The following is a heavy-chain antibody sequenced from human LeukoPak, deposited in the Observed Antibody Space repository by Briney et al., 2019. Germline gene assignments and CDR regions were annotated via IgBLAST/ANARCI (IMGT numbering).Heavy chain of an antibody. CDR2: IDEDGSDK. J-gene: IGHJ4*02. V-gene: IGHV3-7*01. D-gene: IGHD3-22*01. Sequence: VGSLRLSCAASGFTFSHYWMSWIRQAPGKGLKWAAHIDEDGSDKYYVDSVKGRFTISRDNAKNSLYLQMNSLRAEDTAVYYCVSWVGKYSEASDYSLAPSNSWGQGTLVTVSS. CDR1: GFTFSHYW. CDR3: VSWVGKYSEASDYSLAPSNS.